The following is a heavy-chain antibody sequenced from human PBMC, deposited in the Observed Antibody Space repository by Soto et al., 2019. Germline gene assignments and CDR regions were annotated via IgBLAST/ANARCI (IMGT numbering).Heavy chain of an antibody. V-gene: IGHV3-7*01. Sequence: GGSLRLSCAASGFTFSSYWVSWVRQAPGKGLEWVANIKQDGSEKYYVDSVKGRFTISRDNAKNSLYLQMNSLRAEDTAVYYCARELNDRSPYYDFWSGTPYYYYGMDVWGQGTTVTVSS. CDR1: GFTFSSYW. J-gene: IGHJ6*02. CDR2: IKQDGSEK. D-gene: IGHD3-3*01. CDR3: ARELNDRSPYYDFWSGTPYYYYGMDV.